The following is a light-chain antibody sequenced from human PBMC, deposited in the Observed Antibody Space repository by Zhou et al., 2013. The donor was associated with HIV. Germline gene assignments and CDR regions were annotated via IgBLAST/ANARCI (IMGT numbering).Light chain of an antibody. Sequence: EIVLTQSPGTLSLSPGERATLSCRASQTVRSNYLAWYQQRSGQAPRLLIYGASIRATAIPARFSGSGSGTDFALTISRLEPEDFAVYYCQQYGSPPPITFGQGTRLDIK. J-gene: IGKJ5*01. CDR1: QTVRSNY. CDR3: QQYGSPPPIT. V-gene: IGKV3-20*01. CDR2: GAS.